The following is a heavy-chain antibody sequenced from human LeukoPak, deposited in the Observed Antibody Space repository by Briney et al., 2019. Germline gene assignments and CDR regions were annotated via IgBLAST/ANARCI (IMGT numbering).Heavy chain of an antibody. CDR1: GFTFSSYS. CDR3: ARSER. CDR2: INADGSRK. V-gene: IGHV3-7*01. Sequence: GGSLRLSCAASGFTFSSYSMNWVRQAPGKGLEWVANINADGSRKYYVDSVKGRFTISKDNAKKSLYLEMNSLTAEDTAVYYCARSERWGQGTLVTVSS. J-gene: IGHJ4*02.